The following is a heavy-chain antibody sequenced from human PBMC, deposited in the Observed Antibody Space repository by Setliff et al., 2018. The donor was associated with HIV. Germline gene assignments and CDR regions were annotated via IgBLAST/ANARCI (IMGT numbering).Heavy chain of an antibody. Sequence: ASVKVSCKASGYNFINYGISWVRQAPGQGLEWMGWISAYNGNTDYAPRLLGRVTMTTDSFTSTAYMELRSLSSDDTAVYYCARARLQGIVTAVGPRDNCLDPWGQGTRVTVSS. CDR1: GYNFINYG. D-gene: IGHD1-26*01. CDR3: ARARLQGIVTAVGPRDNCLDP. V-gene: IGHV1-18*01. J-gene: IGHJ5*02. CDR2: ISAYNGNT.